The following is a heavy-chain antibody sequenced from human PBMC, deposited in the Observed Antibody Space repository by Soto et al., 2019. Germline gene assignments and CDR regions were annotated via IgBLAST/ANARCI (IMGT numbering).Heavy chain of an antibody. D-gene: IGHD3-16*01. CDR1: GYTFTSYD. J-gene: IGHJ4*02. CDR3: ARGSPSGDYVWGSYFPADY. CDR2: MNPNSGNT. V-gene: IGHV1-8*01. Sequence: ASVKVSCKASGYTFTSYDINWVRQATGQGLEWMGWMNPNSGNTGYAQKFQGRVTMTRNTSISTAYMELSSLRSEDTAVYYCARGSPSGDYVWGSYFPADYWGQGTLGNVFS.